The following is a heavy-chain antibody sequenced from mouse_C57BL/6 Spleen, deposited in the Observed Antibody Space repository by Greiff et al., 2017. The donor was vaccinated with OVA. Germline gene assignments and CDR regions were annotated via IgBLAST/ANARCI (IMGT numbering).Heavy chain of an antibody. V-gene: IGHV5-17*01. J-gene: IGHJ1*03. Sequence: EVQRVESGGGLVKPGGSLKLSCAASGFTFSDYGMHWVRQAPEKGLEWVAYISSGSSTIYYADTVKGRFTISRDNAKNTLFLQMTSLRSEDTAMYYCARQDYYGSSWYFDVWGTGTTVSVSS. CDR2: ISSGSSTI. D-gene: IGHD1-1*01. CDR3: ARQDYYGSSWYFDV. CDR1: GFTFSDYG.